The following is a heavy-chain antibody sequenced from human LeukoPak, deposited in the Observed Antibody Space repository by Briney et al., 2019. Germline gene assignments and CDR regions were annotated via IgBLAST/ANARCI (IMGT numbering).Heavy chain of an antibody. CDR2: ISSSSSTI. CDR1: GFTFSSYS. CDR3: ARADYYDSSGYFGYYYYGMDV. V-gene: IGHV3-48*04. Sequence: GGSLRLSCAASGFTFSSYSMNWVRQAPGKGLEWVSYISSSSSTIYYADSVKGRFTISRDNAKNSLCLQMNSLGAEDTAVYYCARADYYDSSGYFGYYYYGMDVWGQGTTVTVSS. J-gene: IGHJ6*02. D-gene: IGHD3-22*01.